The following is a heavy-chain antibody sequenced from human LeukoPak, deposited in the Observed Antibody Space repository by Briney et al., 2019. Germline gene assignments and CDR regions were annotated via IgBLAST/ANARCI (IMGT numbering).Heavy chain of an antibody. Sequence: GGSLRLSCAASGFTFRSYSMNWVRQAPGKGLEEVAYISSSSSTIYYADSVKGRFTISRDNAKDSLYLQMNSLRAEDTAVYFCARRYCSSTSCYSVERYYYYMDVWGKGTRVTVSS. CDR2: ISSSSSTI. CDR3: ARRYCSSTSCYSVERYYYYMDV. J-gene: IGHJ6*03. V-gene: IGHV3-48*04. CDR1: GFTFRSYS. D-gene: IGHD2-2*02.